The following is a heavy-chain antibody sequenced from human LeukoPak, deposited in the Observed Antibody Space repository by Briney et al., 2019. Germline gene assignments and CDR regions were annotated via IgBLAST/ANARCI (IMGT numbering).Heavy chain of an antibody. CDR3: ARGYEDIVVVVAATGRYYYYYYMDV. J-gene: IGHJ6*03. V-gene: IGHV4-34*01. D-gene: IGHD2-15*01. CDR2: INHSGST. CDR1: GGSFSGYY. Sequence: PSETLSLTCAVYGGSFSGYYWSWIRQPPGKGLEWIGEINHSGSTNYIPSLKSRVTISVDTSKNQFSLKLSSVTAADTAVYYCARGYEDIVVVVAATGRYYYYYYMDVWGKGTTVTVSS.